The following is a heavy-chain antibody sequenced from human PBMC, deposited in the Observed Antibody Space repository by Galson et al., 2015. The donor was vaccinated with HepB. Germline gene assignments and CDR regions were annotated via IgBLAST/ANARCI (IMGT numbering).Heavy chain of an antibody. Sequence: CAISGDSVSSNSASWSWIRQSPSRGLEWLGRTYYRSKWYNDYAVSVKSRVTINPDTSKNQFSLRLNSVTPEDTAVYYCARDPTGAGWYFDLWGRGTLVTVSS. CDR3: ARDPTGAGWYFDL. CDR1: GDSVSSNSAS. V-gene: IGHV6-1*01. D-gene: IGHD7-27*01. J-gene: IGHJ2*01. CDR2: TYYRSKWYN.